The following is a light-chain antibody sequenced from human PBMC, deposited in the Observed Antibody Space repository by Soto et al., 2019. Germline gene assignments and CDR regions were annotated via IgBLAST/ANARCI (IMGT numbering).Light chain of an antibody. CDR3: QQYNSYSEYT. CDR1: QSISSW. Sequence: DIQMTKSPSTLSASVGDRVTITCRASQSISSWLAWYQQKPGKAPKLLIYDASSLESGVPSRFSGSGSGTEFTLTISSLQPDDFATYYCQQYNSYSEYTFGQGTKLDIK. J-gene: IGKJ2*01. CDR2: DAS. V-gene: IGKV1-5*01.